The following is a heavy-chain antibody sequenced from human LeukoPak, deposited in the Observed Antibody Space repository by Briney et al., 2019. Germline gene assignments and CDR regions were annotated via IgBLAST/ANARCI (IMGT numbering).Heavy chain of an antibody. CDR2: IYSGGST. J-gene: IGHJ4*02. CDR3: ASPYYYGSGSYFDY. CDR1: GFTVSSNY. V-gene: IGHV3-66*01. Sequence: GGSLRLSCAASGFTVSSNYMSWVRQAPGKGLEGVSVIYSGGSTYYADSVKGRFTISRDNSKNTLYLQMNSLRAEDTAVYYCASPYYYGSGSYFDYWGQGTLVTVSS. D-gene: IGHD3-10*01.